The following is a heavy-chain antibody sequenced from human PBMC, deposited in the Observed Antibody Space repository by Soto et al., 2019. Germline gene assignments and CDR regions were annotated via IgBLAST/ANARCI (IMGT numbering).Heavy chain of an antibody. CDR3: AREDRDRETGLVPAAIDGMDV. Sequence: QVQLVQSGAEVKKPGSSVKVSCKASGGTFSRYSITWVQQAPGHGLEWIGRIIPIFGIPSYAQKFQGRVTITADESTSTAYMELSSLRSDDTAVYYCAREDRDRETGLVPAAIDGMDVWGQGTTVTVSS. V-gene: IGHV1-69*08. CDR1: GGTFSRYS. J-gene: IGHJ6*02. D-gene: IGHD2-2*01. CDR2: IIPIFGIP.